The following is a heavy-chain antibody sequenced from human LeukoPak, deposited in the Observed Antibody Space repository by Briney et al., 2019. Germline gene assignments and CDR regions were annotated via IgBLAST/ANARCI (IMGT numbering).Heavy chain of an antibody. J-gene: IGHJ4*02. Sequence: PGGSLRLSCAASGFAFNSYWMSWVRQTPGKGLEWVATMDGGGSATYYVDSVKGRFTITRDNAKNSLFLQMNSLRAEDTALYYCANEEWYRFDCWGQGTLVTVPS. CDR1: GFAFNSYW. V-gene: IGHV3-7*03. CDR2: MDGGGSAT. CDR3: ANEEWYRFDC. D-gene: IGHD2-8*01.